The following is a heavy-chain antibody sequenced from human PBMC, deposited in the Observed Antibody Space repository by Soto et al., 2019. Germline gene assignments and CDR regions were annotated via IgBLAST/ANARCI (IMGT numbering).Heavy chain of an antibody. CDR2: IKSKTDGGTT. Sequence: GGSLRLSCAASGFTFSNAWMSWVRQAPGKGLEWVGRIKSKTDGGTTDYAAPVKGRFTISRDDSKNTLYLQMNSLKTEDTAGYYCPTPAPVGYCSSTSCYDAFDIWGQGTMVTVSS. D-gene: IGHD2-2*01. V-gene: IGHV3-15*01. J-gene: IGHJ3*02. CDR3: PTPAPVGYCSSTSCYDAFDI. CDR1: GFTFSNAW.